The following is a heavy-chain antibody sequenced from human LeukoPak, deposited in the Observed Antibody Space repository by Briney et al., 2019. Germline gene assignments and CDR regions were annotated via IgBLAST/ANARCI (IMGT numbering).Heavy chain of an antibody. CDR1: GYTFTSYG. J-gene: IGHJ4*02. Sequence: GASVKVSCKASGYTFTSYGFSWVRQAPGQGLEWMGWISAYNGNTNYAQKLQGRVTMTTDTSTSTAYMELRSLRSDDTAVYYCARDTPFYGDYELRGYFDYWGQGTLVTVSS. CDR2: ISAYNGNT. V-gene: IGHV1-18*01. CDR3: ARDTPFYGDYELRGYFDY. D-gene: IGHD4-17*01.